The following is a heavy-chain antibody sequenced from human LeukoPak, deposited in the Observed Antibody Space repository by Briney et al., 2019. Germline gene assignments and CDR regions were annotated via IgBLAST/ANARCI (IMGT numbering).Heavy chain of an antibody. Sequence: PSETLSLTCTVSGGSISSYYWSWIRQPPGKGLEWIGYIYYSGSTDYNPSLKSRVTISLDTPKNQFSLKLSSVTAADTALYYCARGKYYYGSVTYYPFDYWGQGSLVTVSS. CDR1: GGSISSYY. V-gene: IGHV4-59*01. J-gene: IGHJ4*02. D-gene: IGHD3-10*01. CDR3: ARGKYYYGSVTYYPFDY. CDR2: IYYSGST.